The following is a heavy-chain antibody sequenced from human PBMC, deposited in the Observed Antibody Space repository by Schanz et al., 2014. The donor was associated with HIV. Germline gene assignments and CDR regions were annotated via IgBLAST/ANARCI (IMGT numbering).Heavy chain of an antibody. J-gene: IGHJ5*02. CDR1: GFTFSDYY. V-gene: IGHV3-7*01. CDR2: IKEDGSET. D-gene: IGHD3-3*01. Sequence: VQLVESGGGVVQPGRFLRLSCAAFGFTFSDYYMTWLRQVPGEGLEWVAKIKEDGSETYYVGSVTGRFTISRDNTKKSLYLQMNSLRAEDTAVYYCAKEEWFRFDPWGQGTLVTVSS. CDR3: AKEEWFRFDP.